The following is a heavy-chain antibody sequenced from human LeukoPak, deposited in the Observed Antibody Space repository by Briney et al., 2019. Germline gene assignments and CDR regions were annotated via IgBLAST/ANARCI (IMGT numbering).Heavy chain of an antibody. D-gene: IGHD6-13*01. CDR3: ARHTPYSSSWYWTDYYYYYMDV. CDR1: GGSISSGSYY. CDR2: IYTSGST. J-gene: IGHJ6*03. Sequence: SETLSLTCTVSGGSISSGSYYWSWIRQPAGKGLEWIGRIYTSGSTNYNPSLKSRVTISVDTSKNQFSLKLSSVTAADTAVYYCARHTPYSSSWYWTDYYYYYMDVWGKGTTVTISS. V-gene: IGHV4-61*02.